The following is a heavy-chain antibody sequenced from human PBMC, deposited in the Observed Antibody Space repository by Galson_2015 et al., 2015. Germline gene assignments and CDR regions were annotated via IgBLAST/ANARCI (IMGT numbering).Heavy chain of an antibody. J-gene: IGHJ4*02. CDR1: GFTFSSYA. V-gene: IGHV3-64D*06. D-gene: IGHD6-19*01. Sequence: SLRISCAACGFTFSSYAMHWVRQAPGKGLEYVSAISGNGGSTYFADSVKGRFTISRDNSKNTLYLQMSILRAEDTAVYYCVKDLSSAAIAVDVALFDYWGQGTLVTVSS. CDR2: ISGNGGST. CDR3: VKDLSSAAIAVDVALFDY.